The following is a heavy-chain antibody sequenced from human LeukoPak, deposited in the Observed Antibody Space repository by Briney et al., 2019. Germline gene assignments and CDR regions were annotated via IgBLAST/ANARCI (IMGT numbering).Heavy chain of an antibody. D-gene: IGHD3-22*01. CDR3: AIAPYYYDSSGYYSYYSDY. J-gene: IGHJ4*02. CDR2: IYYSGST. Sequence: PSETLSLTCTVSGGSISSYYWSWIRQPPGKGLERIGYIYYSGSTNYNPSLKSRVTISVDTSKNQFSLKLSSVTAADTAVYYCAIAPYYYDSSGYYSYYSDYWGQGTLVTVSS. V-gene: IGHV4-59*01. CDR1: GGSISSYY.